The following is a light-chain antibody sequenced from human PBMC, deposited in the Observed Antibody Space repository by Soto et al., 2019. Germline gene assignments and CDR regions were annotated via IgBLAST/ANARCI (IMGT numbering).Light chain of an antibody. V-gene: IGKV3-15*01. CDR2: GAA. J-gene: IGKJ1*01. Sequence: ETVMTQSPATLSVSPGERATLSCRASQSVFSSLAWYQHKPGQAPRLLIYGAATRATGIPARFSGSGSGTEFTLTISSLQSDDIAVYYCQQYHNWPAFGQGTNVEIK. CDR3: QQYHNWPA. CDR1: QSVFSS.